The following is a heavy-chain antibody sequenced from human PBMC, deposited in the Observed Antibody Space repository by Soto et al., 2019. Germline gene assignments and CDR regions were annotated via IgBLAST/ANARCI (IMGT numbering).Heavy chain of an antibody. CDR1: GFNFRSYS. J-gene: IGHJ4*02. CDR3: ARVSSGHDY. V-gene: IGHV3-48*01. D-gene: IGHD6-19*01. CDR2: ISSSSYTI. Sequence: GGSLRLSCAASGFNFRSYSMNWVRQAPGKGLEWVSYISSSSYTIYYADSVKGRFTISRDSAKNSLYLQMNSLRGEDTAVYYCARVSSGHDYWGQGTLVTVSS.